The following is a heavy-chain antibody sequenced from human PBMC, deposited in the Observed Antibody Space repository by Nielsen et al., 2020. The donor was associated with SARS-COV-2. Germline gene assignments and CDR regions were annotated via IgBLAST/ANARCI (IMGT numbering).Heavy chain of an antibody. Sequence: GGSLRLSCAASGFTFSSCGMHWVRQAPGKGLEWVAVISYDENDEYYADSVKGRFTISRDNSKNTLNLQMNSLKPEDTAVYYCAKVPTRTLAWYYFDDWGQGTLVTVSS. V-gene: IGHV3-30*18. CDR3: AKVPTRTLAWYYFDD. D-gene: IGHD5-12*01. CDR2: ISYDENDE. CDR1: GFTFSSCG. J-gene: IGHJ4*02.